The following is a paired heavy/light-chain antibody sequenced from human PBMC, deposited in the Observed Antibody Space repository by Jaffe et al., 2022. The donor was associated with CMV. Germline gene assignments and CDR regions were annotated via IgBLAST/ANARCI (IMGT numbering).Heavy chain of an antibody. D-gene: IGHD3-22*01. V-gene: IGHV4-39*01. CDR3: ARHVTPPSARLTMRVVPRHYYYMDV. CDR1: GGSVSSSIYY. J-gene: IGHJ6*03. Sequence: QLQLQESGPGLVKPSETLSLTCTVSGGSVSSSIYYWGWIRQPPGKGLEWIGNIYYSGSTYYNSSLKSRVTISVDTSKNQFSLKLSSVTAADTAMYYCARHVTPPSARLTMRVVPRHYYYMDVWGKGTTVTVS. CDR2: IYYSGST.
Light chain of an antibody. CDR2: GAS. CDR3: QQYAGSPST. Sequence: EIVLTQSPGTLSLSPGERATLSCRASQSLSSTYLAWYQQKPGQAPRLLIYGASSRATGIPDRFSGSWSGTDFTLTISRLEPEDFAVYYCQQYAGSPSTFGQGTRLEIK. V-gene: IGKV3-20*01. CDR1: QSLSSTY. J-gene: IGKJ5*01.